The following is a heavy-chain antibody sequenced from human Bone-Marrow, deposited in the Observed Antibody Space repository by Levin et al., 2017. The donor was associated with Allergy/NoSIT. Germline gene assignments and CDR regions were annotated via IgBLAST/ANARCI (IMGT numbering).Heavy chain of an antibody. D-gene: IGHD2-2*02. Sequence: LSLTCAASGLTVSSTGMTWVRQAPGKGLESVALMYSADNTYYADSVKGRFTISRDNSRNTLYLQMNSLRAEDTAVYYCSRVGYKDAFDIWGQGTMVTVSS. V-gene: IGHV3-66*01. J-gene: IGHJ3*02. CDR3: SRVGYKDAFDI. CDR2: MYSADNT. CDR1: GLTVSSTG.